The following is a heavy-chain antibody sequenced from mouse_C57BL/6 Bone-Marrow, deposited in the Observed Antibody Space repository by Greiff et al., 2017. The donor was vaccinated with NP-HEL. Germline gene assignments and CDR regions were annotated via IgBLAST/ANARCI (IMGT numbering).Heavy chain of an antibody. Sequence: EVMLVESEGGLVQPGSSMKLSCTASGFTFSDYYMAWVRQVPEKGLEWVANINYDGSSTYYLDSLKSRFIISRDNAKNILYLQMSSLKSEDTATYYCETYGKNYAMDYWGQGTSVTVSS. CDR1: GFTFSDYY. CDR2: INYDGSST. J-gene: IGHJ4*01. V-gene: IGHV5-16*01. CDR3: ETYGKNYAMDY. D-gene: IGHD2-1*01.